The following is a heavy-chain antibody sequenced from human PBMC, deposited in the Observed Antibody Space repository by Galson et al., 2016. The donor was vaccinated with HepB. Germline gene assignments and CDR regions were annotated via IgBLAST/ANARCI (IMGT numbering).Heavy chain of an antibody. D-gene: IGHD1-7*01. CDR2: INPTSGGS. CDR3: ARTQNWTYDP. Sequence: SVKVSCKASGYTFTGYYIHWVRQAPGQGLEWMGRINPTSGGSHYARRVQGRVAMTRDTSISTAYMELRRLSSDDTAVYYCARTQNWTYDPWGQGTLVTVSS. CDR1: GYTFTGYY. J-gene: IGHJ5*02. V-gene: IGHV1-2*06.